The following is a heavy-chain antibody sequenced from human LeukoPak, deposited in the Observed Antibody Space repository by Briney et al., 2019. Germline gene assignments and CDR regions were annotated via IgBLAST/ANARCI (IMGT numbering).Heavy chain of an antibody. CDR3: AKGLGDYDDFRLGF. V-gene: IGHV3-30*02. CDR1: IFSFSTFG. D-gene: IGHD4-17*01. J-gene: IGHJ4*02. CDR2: IPYDGSDK. Sequence: GGSLRLSCAASIFSFSTFGFHWVRQAPGKGLEWVASIPYDGSDKYYADSVKGRFTVSRDNSKNTLYLHMNSLRVEDTAVYYCAKGLGDYDDFRLGFWGQGTLVTVSS.